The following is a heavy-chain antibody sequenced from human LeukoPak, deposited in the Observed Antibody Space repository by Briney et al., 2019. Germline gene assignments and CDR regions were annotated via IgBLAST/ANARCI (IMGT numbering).Heavy chain of an antibody. CDR2: ISYDGSNK. V-gene: IGHV3-30*04. CDR1: GFTFSSYA. D-gene: IGHD3-10*01. CDR3: ARDLTMVRGVGGFDY. Sequence: GGSLRLSCAASGFTFSSYAMHWVRQAPGKGLEWVAVISYDGSNKYYADSVKGRFTISRDNSKNTLYLQMNSLRAEDTAVYYCARDLTMVRGVGGFDYWGQGTLVTVSS. J-gene: IGHJ4*02.